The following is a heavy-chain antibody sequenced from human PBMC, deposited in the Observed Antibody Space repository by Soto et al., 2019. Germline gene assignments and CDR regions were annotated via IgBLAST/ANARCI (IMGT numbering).Heavy chain of an antibody. Sequence: ASVKVSCKASGYTFTTFYVHWVRHAPGQGLEWMGMIKPSGGTTNYAQKFQGRVTMTRDTSTSTVYMELSSLRSEDTALYYCARAPLGYCNGGSCYASFLDYWGQGTLVTFSS. J-gene: IGHJ4*02. CDR3: ARAPLGYCNGGSCYASFLDY. V-gene: IGHV1-46*01. D-gene: IGHD2-15*01. CDR2: IKPSGGTT. CDR1: GYTFTTFY.